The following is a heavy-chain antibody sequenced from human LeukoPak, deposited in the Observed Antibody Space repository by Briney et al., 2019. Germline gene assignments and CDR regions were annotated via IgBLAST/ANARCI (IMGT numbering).Heavy chain of an antibody. V-gene: IGHV3-23*01. CDR2: ISGSGGST. CDR3: AKFDGDYGDFFDY. CDR1: GFTFSSYA. Sequence: PGGSLRLSCAASGFTFSSYAMSWVRQAPGKGLEWASAISGSGGSTYYAGSVKGRFTISRDNSKNTLYLQMNSLRAEDTAVYYCAKFDGDYGDFFDYWGQGTLVTVSS. J-gene: IGHJ4*02. D-gene: IGHD4-17*01.